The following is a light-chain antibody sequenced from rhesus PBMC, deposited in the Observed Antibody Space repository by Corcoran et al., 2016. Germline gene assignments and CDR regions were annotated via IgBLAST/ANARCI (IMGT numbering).Light chain of an antibody. CDR2: YDS. CDR1: NIGSKN. J-gene: IGLJ1*01. CDR3: QVWDSSSDHPYI. Sequence: SYDVTQPRSVSVSPGQTASITCGADNIGSKNVHWYQQKPAQAPVLVIYYDSDRPSGIPERFSGSNSGNTATLTIGGVEAEDEADYYCQVWDSSSDHPYIFGAGTRLTVL. V-gene: IGLV3-29*01.